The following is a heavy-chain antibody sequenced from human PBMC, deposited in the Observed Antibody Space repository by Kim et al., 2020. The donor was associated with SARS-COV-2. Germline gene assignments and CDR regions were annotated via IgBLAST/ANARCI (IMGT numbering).Heavy chain of an antibody. J-gene: IGHJ4*02. V-gene: IGHV5-51*01. D-gene: IGHD3-10*01. CDR3: ASAYYYGSGSYRPFDY. CDR1: GYSFTSYW. CDR2: IYPGDSDT. Sequence: GESLKISCKGSGYSFTSYWIGWVRQMPGKGLEWMGIIYPGDSDTRYSPSFQGQVTISADKSISTAYLQWSSLKASDTAMYYCASAYYYGSGSYRPFDYWGQGTLVTVSS.